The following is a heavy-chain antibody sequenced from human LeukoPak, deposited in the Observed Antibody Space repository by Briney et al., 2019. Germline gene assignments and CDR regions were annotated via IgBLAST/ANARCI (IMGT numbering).Heavy chain of an antibody. CDR2: IYPGDSDT. Sequence: GESLKISCKGSGYSFTSYWIGWVRQMPGKGLEWMGIIYPGDSDTRYSPSFQGQVTISADKSISTAYLQWSSLKASDTAMYYCARHVAPTAAGISDYFDYWGQGTLVTVSS. CDR3: ARHVAPTAAGISDYFDY. CDR1: GYSFTSYW. D-gene: IGHD6-13*01. J-gene: IGHJ4*02. V-gene: IGHV5-51*01.